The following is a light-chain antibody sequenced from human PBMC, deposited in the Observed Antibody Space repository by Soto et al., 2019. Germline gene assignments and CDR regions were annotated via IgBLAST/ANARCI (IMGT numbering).Light chain of an antibody. V-gene: IGKV3-15*01. CDR1: QSVASSY. Sequence: EVVMTQSPATLSMSPGERVTLSCRASQSVASSYLAWYQQKPGQAPRLLIYAASTRATGIPARFSGSGSGTEFTLTISSLQSEDFAVYYCQQYNNWPTFGQGTKVDIK. CDR3: QQYNNWPT. CDR2: AAS. J-gene: IGKJ1*01.